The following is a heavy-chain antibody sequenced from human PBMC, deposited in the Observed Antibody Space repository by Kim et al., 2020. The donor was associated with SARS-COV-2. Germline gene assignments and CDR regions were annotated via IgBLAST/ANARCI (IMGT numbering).Heavy chain of an antibody. CDR3: VRENYWAFDI. D-gene: IGHD2-15*01. CDR1: GFTFSSYS. V-gene: IGHV3-48*04. CDR2: VSGSGTTT. Sequence: GGSLRLSCATSGFTFSSYSMNWVRQAPGKGLEWVSHVSGSGTTTKYADSVKGRFTISRDNVKNSLYQQMSGLRAEDTAVYYCVRENYWAFDIWGQWAMVT. J-gene: IGHJ3*02.